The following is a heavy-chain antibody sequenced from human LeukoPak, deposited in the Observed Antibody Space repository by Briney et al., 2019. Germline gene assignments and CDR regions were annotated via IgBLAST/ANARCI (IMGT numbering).Heavy chain of an antibody. D-gene: IGHD3-3*01. CDR1: GGSFSGYY. V-gene: IGHV4-34*01. CDR2: INHSGST. Sequence: SETLSLTCAVYGGSFSGYYWSWIRQPPGKGLEWIEEINHSGSTNYNPSLKSRVTISVDTSKNQFSLKLSSVTAADTAVYYCARGSRGYYDFRNSYYKYYFDYWGQGTLVTVSS. J-gene: IGHJ4*02. CDR3: ARGSRGYYDFRNSYYKYYFDY.